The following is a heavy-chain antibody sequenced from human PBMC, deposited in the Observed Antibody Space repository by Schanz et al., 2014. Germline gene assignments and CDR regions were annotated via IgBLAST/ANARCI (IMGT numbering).Heavy chain of an antibody. CDR3: ARGGSGSHYRLDY. Sequence: EMQLLESGGGLVQPGGSLRLSCAASGFSFSTYWMSWVRQAPGKGLEWVANIKRDGSEKNYLDSVKGRFTVSRDNAENALYLQMNSLRAEDTGLYFCARGGSGSHYRLDYWGQGTLVTVSS. D-gene: IGHD1-26*01. J-gene: IGHJ4*02. CDR1: GFSFSTYW. V-gene: IGHV3-7*02. CDR2: IKRDGSEK.